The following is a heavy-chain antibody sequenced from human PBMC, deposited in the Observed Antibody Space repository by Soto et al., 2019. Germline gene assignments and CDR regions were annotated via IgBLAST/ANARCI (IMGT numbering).Heavy chain of an antibody. CDR1: GFTFSSYA. J-gene: IGHJ1*01. D-gene: IGHD1-26*01. V-gene: IGHV3-30-3*01. CDR3: ARGPRYSGSYYWEEYFQH. CDR2: ISYDGSNK. Sequence: QVQLVESGGGVVQPGRSLRLSCPASGFTFSSYAMHWVRQAPGKGLGWVAVISYDGSNKYYADSVKGRFTISRDNSKNTLYLQMNSLRAEDTAVYYCARGPRYSGSYYWEEYFQHWGQGTLVTVSS.